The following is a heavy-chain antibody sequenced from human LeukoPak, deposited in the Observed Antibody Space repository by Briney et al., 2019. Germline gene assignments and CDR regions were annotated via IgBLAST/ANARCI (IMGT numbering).Heavy chain of an antibody. CDR2: IYYSGIT. D-gene: IGHD3-22*01. Sequence: PSETLSLTCTVSGGSISTYYWSWIRQSPGRGLEWIGYIYYSGITKYNPSLKSRVTISVDTSTNQFSLRLSSVTTADTAVYHGARGYYYDSSGYFLDFWGQGTLVTVSS. J-gene: IGHJ4*02. V-gene: IGHV4-59*01. CDR1: GGSISTYY. CDR3: ARGYYYDSSGYFLDF.